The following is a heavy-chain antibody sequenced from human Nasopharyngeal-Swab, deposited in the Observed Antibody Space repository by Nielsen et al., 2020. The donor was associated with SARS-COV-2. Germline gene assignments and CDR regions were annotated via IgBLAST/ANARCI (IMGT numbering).Heavy chain of an antibody. CDR2: IRPSGGGT. J-gene: IGHJ4*02. CDR3: AREDVTVYYFGY. CDR1: GYTFTSYY. Sequence: ASVKVSCKTSGYTFTSYYIHWVRQVPGQGLEWMGIIRPSGGGTTYAQKLQGRVTMTRDTSTSTVYMELSGLRSEDTAVYYCAREDVTVYYFGYWGQGTLVTVSS. V-gene: IGHV1-46*04. D-gene: IGHD2/OR15-2a*01.